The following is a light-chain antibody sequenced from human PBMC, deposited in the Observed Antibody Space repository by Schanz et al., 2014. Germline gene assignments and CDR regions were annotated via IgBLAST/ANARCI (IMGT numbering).Light chain of an antibody. V-gene: IGKV3-20*01. CDR2: DAS. CDR3: QQYGTSPIT. Sequence: EIVLTQSPATLSLSPGERATLSCRASQSVSSYLAWYQQKPGQAPRLLIYDASRGATGIPDRFSGSGSGTDFTLTISRLEPDDFAVYYCQQYGTSPITFGQGTRLEI. CDR1: QSVSSY. J-gene: IGKJ5*01.